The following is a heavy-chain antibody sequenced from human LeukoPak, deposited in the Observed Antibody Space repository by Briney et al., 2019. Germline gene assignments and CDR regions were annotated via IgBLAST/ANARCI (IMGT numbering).Heavy chain of an antibody. CDR2: ISYDGSNK. D-gene: IGHD6-19*01. Sequence: GSLRLSCAASGFTFRDYGMHWVRQAPGKGLEWVASISYDGSNKYYADSVKGRFTISRDNSKNTLYLQMNSLRAEDTAVYYCAKDSSGGVFDYWGQGTLVTVSS. V-gene: IGHV3-30*18. CDR1: GFTFRDYG. CDR3: AKDSSGGVFDY. J-gene: IGHJ4*02.